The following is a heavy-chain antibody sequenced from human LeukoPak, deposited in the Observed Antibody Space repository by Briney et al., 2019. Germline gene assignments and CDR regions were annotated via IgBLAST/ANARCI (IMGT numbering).Heavy chain of an antibody. Sequence: GRSLRLSCAASGFTFSSYGMHWVRQAPGKGLEWVAVMWYDGSNKYYADSVKGRFTTSRDNSKNTLYLQMHSLGAEDTAVYYCARDEVTTPRDWGQGTLVTVSS. CDR1: GFTFSSYG. J-gene: IGHJ4*02. CDR3: ARDEVTTPRD. CDR2: MWYDGSNK. D-gene: IGHD4-17*01. V-gene: IGHV3-33*01.